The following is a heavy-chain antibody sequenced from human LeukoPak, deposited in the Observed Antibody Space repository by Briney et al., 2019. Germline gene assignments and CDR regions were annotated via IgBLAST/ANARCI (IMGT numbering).Heavy chain of an antibody. J-gene: IGHJ4*01. CDR2: IKQDGSEK. CDR3: AKLQGGITMVRGVPNGFDY. V-gene: IGHV3-7*03. D-gene: IGHD3-10*01. CDR1: GFTFSSYW. Sequence: GGSLRLSCAASGFTFSSYWMSWVRQAPGKGLEWVANIKQDGSEKYYVDSVKGRFTISRDNAKNSLYLQMNSLRAEDTAVYYCAKLQGGITMVRGVPNGFDYWGQGTLVTVSS.